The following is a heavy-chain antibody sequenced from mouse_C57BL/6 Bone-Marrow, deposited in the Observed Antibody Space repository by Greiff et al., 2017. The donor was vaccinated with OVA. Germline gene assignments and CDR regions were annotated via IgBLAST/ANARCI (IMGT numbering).Heavy chain of an antibody. V-gene: IGHV5-4*01. CDR3: ARDRAVVAFDY. CDR1: GFTFSSYA. CDR2: ISDGGSYT. J-gene: IGHJ2*01. Sequence: LVESGGGLVKPGGSLKLSCAASGFTFSSYAMSWVRQTPEKRLEWVATISDGGSYTYYPDNVKGRFTISRDNAKNNLYLQMSHLKSEDTAMYYCARDRAVVAFDYWGQGTTLTVSS. D-gene: IGHD1-1*01.